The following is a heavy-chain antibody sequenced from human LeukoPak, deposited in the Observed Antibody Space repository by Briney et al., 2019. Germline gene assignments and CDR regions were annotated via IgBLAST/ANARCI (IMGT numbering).Heavy chain of an antibody. CDR1: GYTFTSYY. D-gene: IGHD3-22*01. CDR2: INPSGGST. CDR3: ARDYYDSSGYYDNWFDP. J-gene: IGHJ5*02. Sequence: ASVKVSCKASGYTFTSYYMHWVRQAPGQGLEWMGIINPSGGSTSYAQKFQGRVTMTRDTSTSTVYMELSSLRSEDTAVYYCARDYYDSSGYYDNWFDPWGQGTLVAVSS. V-gene: IGHV1-46*01.